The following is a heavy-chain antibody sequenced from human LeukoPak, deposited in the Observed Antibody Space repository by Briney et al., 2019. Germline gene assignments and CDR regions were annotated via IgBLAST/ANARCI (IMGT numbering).Heavy chain of an antibody. V-gene: IGHV3-9*01. CDR2: ISWNSGSI. CDR3: AKVIGYAESGYLTSAVDY. D-gene: IGHD3-22*01. Sequence: GGSLRLSCAASGYTFDDYAMHWVRHAPGKGLEWVSGISWNSGSIGYADSVKGRFTISRDNAKNSLYLQMNSLRAEDTALYYCAKVIGYAESGYLTSAVDYWGQGTLVTVSS. J-gene: IGHJ4*02. CDR1: GYTFDDYA.